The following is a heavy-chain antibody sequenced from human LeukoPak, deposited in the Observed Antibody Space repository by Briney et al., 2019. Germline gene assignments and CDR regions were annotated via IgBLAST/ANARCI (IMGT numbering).Heavy chain of an antibody. CDR1: GFTFSSYG. V-gene: IGHV3-48*04. D-gene: IGHD3-22*01. Sequence: GGSLRLSCAASGFTFSSYGMHWVRQAPGKGLGWVSFITSSGSTIYYADTVKGRFTISRDNAENSVFLQMNSLRAEDTAIYYCVSYYDTTGYFYWGQGTLVTVSS. CDR2: ITSSGSTI. J-gene: IGHJ4*02. CDR3: VSYYDTTGYFY.